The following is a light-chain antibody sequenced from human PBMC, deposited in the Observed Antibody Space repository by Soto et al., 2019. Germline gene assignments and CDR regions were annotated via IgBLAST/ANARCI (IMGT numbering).Light chain of an antibody. CDR2: AAS. J-gene: IGKJ1*01. V-gene: IGKV1-39*01. CDR1: QSISSY. CDR3: QQYGSSPWT. Sequence: DIQMTQSPSSLSASVGDRVTITCRASQSISSYLNWYQQKPGKAPKLLIYAASSLQSGVPSRFSGSGSGTDFTLTISRLEPEDFAVYSCQQYGSSPWTFGQGTKVDIK.